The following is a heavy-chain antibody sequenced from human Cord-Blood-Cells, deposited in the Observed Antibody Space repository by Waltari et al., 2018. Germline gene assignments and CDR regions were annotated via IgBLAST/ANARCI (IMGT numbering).Heavy chain of an antibody. D-gene: IGHD3-10*01. J-gene: IGHJ5*02. CDR2: ISWNSGSI. CDR1: GFTFDDYA. Sequence: EVQLVESGGGLVQPGRSLRLSCAASGFTFDDYAMHWVRQAPGKGLEWVSGISWNSGSIGYADSVKGRFTISRDNAKNSLYLQMNSLRAEDTALYYCAKDIGSGFDPWGQGTLVTVSS. V-gene: IGHV3-9*01. CDR3: AKDIGSGFDP.